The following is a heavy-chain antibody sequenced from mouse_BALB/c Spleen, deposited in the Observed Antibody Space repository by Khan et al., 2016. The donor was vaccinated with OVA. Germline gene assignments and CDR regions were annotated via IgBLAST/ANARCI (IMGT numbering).Heavy chain of an antibody. J-gene: IGHJ2*01. CDR1: GYSITSDYA. CDR2: ISYSGRT. D-gene: IGHD1-1*01. CDR3: ARSVTITTVVATDFDY. Sequence: VQLKESGPGPVNPSQSLSLTCTVTGYSITSDYAWNWIRQFPGNKLEWMGYISYSGRTSYNPSLKSRISITRDTSKNQVFLPLNSVTTEDTATYFCARSVTITTVVATDFDYWGQGTTLTVSS. V-gene: IGHV3-2*02.